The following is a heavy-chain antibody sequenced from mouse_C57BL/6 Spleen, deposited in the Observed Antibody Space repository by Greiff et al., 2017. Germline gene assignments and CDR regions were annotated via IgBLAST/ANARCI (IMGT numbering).Heavy chain of an antibody. CDR1: GYTFTSYW. D-gene: IGHD1-1*01. V-gene: IGHV1-69*01. CDR2: IDPSDSYT. J-gene: IGHJ2*01. CDR3: ARPGTVVPYYFDY. Sequence: QVQLKQPGAELVMPGASVKLSCKASGYTFTSYWMPWVKQRPGQGLEWIGEIDPSDSYTNYNQKFKGKSTLTVDKSSSTAYMQLSSLTSEDSAVYDCARPGTVVPYYFDYWGQGTTLTVSS.